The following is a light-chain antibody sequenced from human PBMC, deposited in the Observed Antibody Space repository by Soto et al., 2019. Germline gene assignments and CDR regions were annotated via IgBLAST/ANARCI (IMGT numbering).Light chain of an antibody. V-gene: IGLV1-51*01. Sequence: QSVLTQPPSVSAAPGQKVTISCSGSSSNIGDNSVSWYQQHPGTAPKLLIYYNNKRPSGIPDRFSGSKSGTSATLCITGLQTGDEADYYCGTWDSSLSTVVFGRGPKLTVL. CDR3: GTWDSSLSTVV. CDR1: SSNIGDNS. CDR2: YNN. J-gene: IGLJ2*01.